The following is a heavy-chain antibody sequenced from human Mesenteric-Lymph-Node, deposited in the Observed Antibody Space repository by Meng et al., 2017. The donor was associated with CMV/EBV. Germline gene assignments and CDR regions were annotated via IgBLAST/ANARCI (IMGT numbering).Heavy chain of an antibody. D-gene: IGHD3-10*01. CDR1: GFTFRNYA. CDR2: IYSDGGHT. Sequence: GESLKISCAASGFTFRNYAMSWVRQAPGKGLEWLSVIYSDGGHTFHAPSVKGRFTISRDDSMSTLYFQMNSLRVDDTAVYFCARYLLPRSIRGSYYFGMDVWGQGTTVTVSS. V-gene: IGHV3-23*03. J-gene: IGHJ6*02. CDR3: ARYLLPRSIRGSYYFGMDV.